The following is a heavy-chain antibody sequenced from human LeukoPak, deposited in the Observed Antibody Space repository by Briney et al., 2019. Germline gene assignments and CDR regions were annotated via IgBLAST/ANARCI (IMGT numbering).Heavy chain of an antibody. D-gene: IGHD2-15*01. Sequence: GGSLRLSCAASGFTFSSYSMNWVRQAPGKGLEWVSSISSSSSYIYYADSVKGRFTISRDNAKNSLYLQMNSLRAEDTAVYYCARNMGFCSGGSCSANWFDPWGQGTLVTVSS. V-gene: IGHV3-21*01. CDR3: ARNMGFCSGGSCSANWFDP. CDR1: GFTFSSYS. CDR2: ISSSSSYI. J-gene: IGHJ5*02.